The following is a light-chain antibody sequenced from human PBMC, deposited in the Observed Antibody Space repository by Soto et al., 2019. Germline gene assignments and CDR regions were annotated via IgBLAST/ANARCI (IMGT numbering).Light chain of an antibody. CDR1: SSDVGGYNY. CDR2: DVS. J-gene: IGLJ1*01. Sequence: QSVLTQLRSVSGAPGESVTISCTETSSDVGGYNYVSWYQQYPGTAPKLMIYDVSMRPSGVPDRFSGSKSGNTASLTISGLQAEDEADYYCCSYAGSYTFYVFGTGTKVTV. V-gene: IGLV2-11*01. CDR3: CSYAGSYTFYV.